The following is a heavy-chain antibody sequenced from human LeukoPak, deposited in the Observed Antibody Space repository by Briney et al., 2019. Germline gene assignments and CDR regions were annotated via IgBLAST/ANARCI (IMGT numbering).Heavy chain of an antibody. D-gene: IGHD3-22*01. CDR3: ARVRLDNTMNFDY. CDR1: GYTFTSYA. V-gene: IGHV1-18*01. J-gene: IGHJ4*02. Sequence: ASVKVSCKASGYTFTSYAITWVRQAPGQGLEWMGWISASKGNTNYAQKLQGRVTMPTDTSTTTAYMELRSLRSDDTAVYYCARVRLDNTMNFDYWGQGTLVTVSS. CDR2: ISASKGNT.